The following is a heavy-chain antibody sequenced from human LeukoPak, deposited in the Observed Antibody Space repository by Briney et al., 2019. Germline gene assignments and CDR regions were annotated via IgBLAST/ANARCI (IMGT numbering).Heavy chain of an antibody. CDR2: TYYRSKWYN. CDR1: GDSVSSISVA. V-gene: IGHV6-1*01. CDR3: ALARSEYHYGMDV. Sequence: SQTLSLTCAISGDSVSSISVAWNWIRQSPSRGLEWLGRTYYRSKWYNEYAVSVKGRININPDPSKNQFSLQLNSVTPEDTAGYYCALARSEYHYGMDVWGQGATVTVSS. J-gene: IGHJ6*02.